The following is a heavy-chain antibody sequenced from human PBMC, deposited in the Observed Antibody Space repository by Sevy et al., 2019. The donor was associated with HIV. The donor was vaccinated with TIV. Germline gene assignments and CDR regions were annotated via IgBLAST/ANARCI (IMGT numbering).Heavy chain of an antibody. CDR1: EFTFSDYA. D-gene: IGHD1-1*01. Sequence: GGSLRLSCTASEFTFSDYAMHWVRQTPGKGLEWVAIVSDDGIKDDYADSVKGRFAISRDNSRNTLYLQMNCLTPDDTAVYFCVKEATAHRIIRFCFGDNCFYNWFDIWGQGVLVTVSS. CDR2: VSDDGIKD. CDR3: VKEATAHRIIRFCFGDNCFYNWFDI. J-gene: IGHJ5*02. V-gene: IGHV3-30*09.